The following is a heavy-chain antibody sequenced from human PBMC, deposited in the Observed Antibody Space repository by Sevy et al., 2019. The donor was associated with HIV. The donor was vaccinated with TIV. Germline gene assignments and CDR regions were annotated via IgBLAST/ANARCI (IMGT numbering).Heavy chain of an antibody. D-gene: IGHD6-13*01. CDR2: TRKKADGYTT. V-gene: IGHV3-72*01. CDR3: ATHAGIAAAGRVFDY. Sequence: GGSLRLSCVASGFTFSDHYMEWVRQAPGKGLEWVGRTRKKADGYTTEYAASVKGRFTISSDESKNSLYVQMNSLKAEDTAVYYCATHAGIAAAGRVFDYWGQGTLVTVSS. CDR1: GFTFSDHY. J-gene: IGHJ4*02.